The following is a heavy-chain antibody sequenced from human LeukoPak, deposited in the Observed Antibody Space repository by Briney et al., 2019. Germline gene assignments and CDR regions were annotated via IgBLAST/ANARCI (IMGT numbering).Heavy chain of an antibody. D-gene: IGHD4-17*01. CDR1: GFTFSNYW. CDR2: TDSDGSDI. J-gene: IGHJ6*02. V-gene: IGHV3-74*01. CDR3: TRDRRYGGMDV. Sequence: GGSLRLSCAASGFTFSNYWMHWVRQAPGEGLVWVSRTDSDGSDISYADSVKGRFTMSRDNAKNTLFLQMNSLRVEDTAVYYCTRDRRYGGMDVWGQGTTVTVSS.